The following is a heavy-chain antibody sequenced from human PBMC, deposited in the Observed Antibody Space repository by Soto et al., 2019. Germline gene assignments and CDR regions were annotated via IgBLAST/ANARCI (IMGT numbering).Heavy chain of an antibody. V-gene: IGHV3-23*02. D-gene: IGHD6-13*01. CDR3: ARDRERDAWYEDS. Sequence: EVQLLESGGGLVQPGGSLRLSCVASGFRFSSYAMSWVRQAPGEGLEWVSVISGSDGSTYYGNSVKGRFTISRDDSRNTLYLQMNSLRAEDTAVYYCARDRERDAWYEDSWGQGTLVTVSS. CDR2: ISGSDGST. CDR1: GFRFSSYA. J-gene: IGHJ4*02.